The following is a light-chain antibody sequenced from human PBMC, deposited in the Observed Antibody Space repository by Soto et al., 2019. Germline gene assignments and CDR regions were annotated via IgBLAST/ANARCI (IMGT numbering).Light chain of an antibody. CDR2: SNN. CDR3: AAWDDSLNGHVV. CDR1: SSNIGSNT. V-gene: IGLV1-44*01. Sequence: QSVLTQPPSASETPGQRVTISCSGGSSNIGSNTVNWYQQLPGTAPKLLIYSNNQRPSGVPDRFSGSKSGTSASLAISGLQSEDEADYYCAAWDDSLNGHVVFGGGTKLTVL. J-gene: IGLJ2*01.